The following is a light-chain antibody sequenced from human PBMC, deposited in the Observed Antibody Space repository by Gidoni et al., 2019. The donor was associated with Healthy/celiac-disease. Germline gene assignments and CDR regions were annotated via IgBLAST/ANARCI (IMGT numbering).Light chain of an antibody. Sequence: QSALTQPASVSGSPGQPITISCTGTSSDVGGYNYVSWYQQHPGKAPKLIIYEVSNRPSGVSNRFSGSKSGKTASLTISGLQAEDEADYYCSSYTSSSPYVFGTGTKVTV. J-gene: IGLJ1*01. V-gene: IGLV2-14*01. CDR2: EVS. CDR3: SSYTSSSPYV. CDR1: SSDVGGYNY.